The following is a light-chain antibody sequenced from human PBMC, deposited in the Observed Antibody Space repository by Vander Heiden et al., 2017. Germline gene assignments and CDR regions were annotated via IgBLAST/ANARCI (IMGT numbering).Light chain of an antibody. CDR2: LVS. Sequence: EIVMTQSPPSLPVTPGEPASIPCRSSQSLLYSNGNTYVDWYLQKPGQSPQLLIYLVSNRASGVPDRFSGSGSGTDFTLRISRVEAEDVGVYYCMQPLHTPWTFGQGTKVEIK. CDR3: MQPLHTPWT. V-gene: IGKV2-28*01. CDR1: QSLLYSNGNTY. J-gene: IGKJ1*01.